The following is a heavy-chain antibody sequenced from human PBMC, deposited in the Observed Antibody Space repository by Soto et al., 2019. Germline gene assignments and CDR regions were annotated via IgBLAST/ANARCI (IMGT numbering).Heavy chain of an antibody. V-gene: IGHV4-28*01. J-gene: IGHJ4*02. CDR3: ARREIQGPIDY. D-gene: IGHD1-26*01. CDR2: IYYSGTT. CDR1: GYSISSSNW. Sequence: SETLSLTYAVSGYSISSSNWWGWNRQPPGKGLEWIGYIYYSGTTYYNPSLKSRVTMSVDTSKNQFSLKLTSVTAVDTAVYYCARREIQGPIDYWGQGTLVTVSS.